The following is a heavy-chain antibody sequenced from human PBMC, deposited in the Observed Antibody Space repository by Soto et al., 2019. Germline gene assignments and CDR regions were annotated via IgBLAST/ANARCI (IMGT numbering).Heavy chain of an antibody. D-gene: IGHD1-7*01. J-gene: IGHJ6*03. V-gene: IGHV3-48*01. CDR3: ARVGITGTTFDYYYYYMDV. CDR2: ISSSSSTI. Sequence: GGSLRLSCAASGFTFSSYSMNWVRQAPGKGLEWVSYISSSSSTIYYADSVKGRFTISRDNAKNSLYLQMNSLRAEDTAVYYCARVGITGTTFDYYYYYMDVWGKGTTVTVSS. CDR1: GFTFSSYS.